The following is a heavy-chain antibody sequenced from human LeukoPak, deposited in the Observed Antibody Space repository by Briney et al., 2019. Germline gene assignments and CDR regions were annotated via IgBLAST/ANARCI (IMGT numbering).Heavy chain of an antibody. D-gene: IGHD3-16*01. CDR2: ITGDCKYI. V-gene: IGHV3-21*01. Sequence: GGSLSLSCAASGFIFKTYTMTWVRQAPGKGLEWVSSITGDCKYITYADSVKGRFTISRDNAKNSLYLQVASLRGDDTATYYCAREGNDYYYDQWGQGTLVTVSP. CDR3: AREGNDYYYDQ. J-gene: IGHJ4*02. CDR1: GFIFKTYT.